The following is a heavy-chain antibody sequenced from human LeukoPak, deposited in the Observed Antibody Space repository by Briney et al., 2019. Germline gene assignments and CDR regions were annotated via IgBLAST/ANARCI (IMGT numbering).Heavy chain of an antibody. Sequence: ASGTLSLTCAVSGGSISSSNWWSWVRQPPGKGLEWIGEIYHSGSTNYNPSLKSRVTISVDKSKNQFSLKLSPVTAADTAVYYCARATTVTRYYFDYWGQGTLVTVSS. CDR2: IYHSGST. V-gene: IGHV4-4*02. D-gene: IGHD4-17*01. CDR3: ARATTVTRYYFDY. J-gene: IGHJ4*02. CDR1: GGSISSSNW.